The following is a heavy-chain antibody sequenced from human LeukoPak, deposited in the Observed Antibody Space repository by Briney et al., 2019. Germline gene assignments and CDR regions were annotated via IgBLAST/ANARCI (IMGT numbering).Heavy chain of an antibody. CDR1: GFTFSSYW. CDR3: ARDREGLWLVPTDY. V-gene: IGHV3-7*01. CDR2: IKQDGSEK. J-gene: IGHJ4*02. D-gene: IGHD6-19*01. Sequence: GGSLRLSCAASGFTFSSYWMSWVRQAPGKGLEWVANIKQDGSEKYYVDSVKGRFTISRDNAKNSLYLQMNSLRAEDTAVYYCARDREGLWLVPTDYWGQGTLVTVSS.